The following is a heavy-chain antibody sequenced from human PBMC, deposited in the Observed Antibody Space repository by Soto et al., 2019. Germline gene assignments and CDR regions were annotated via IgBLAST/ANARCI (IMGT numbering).Heavy chain of an antibody. CDR3: ATLANGYSSGWDIGY. CDR1: GGSISSSSYY. D-gene: IGHD6-19*01. J-gene: IGHJ4*02. V-gene: IGHV4-39*01. CDR2: IYYSGRT. Sequence: QLQLQESGPGLVKPSETLSLTCTVSGGSISSSSYYWGWIRQPPGKGLEWIGSIYYSGRTYYNPSLKSRVTISVDTSKNQFSLKLSSVTAADTAVYYCATLANGYSSGWDIGYWGQGTLVTVSS.